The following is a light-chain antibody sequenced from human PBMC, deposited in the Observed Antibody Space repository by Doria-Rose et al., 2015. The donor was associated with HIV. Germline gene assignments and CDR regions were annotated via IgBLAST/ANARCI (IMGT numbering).Light chain of an antibody. CDR1: QSISSW. J-gene: IGKJ3*01. Sequence: TRSPSTLSASVGDRVTITCRASQSISSWLAWYQQKPGKAPKLLMYKAASFESGVPSRFSGSGSGTEFTLPISSLQPDDFATYYCLQYNTYPFAFGPGTKVD. CDR3: LQYNTYPFA. V-gene: IGKV1-5*03. CDR2: KAA.